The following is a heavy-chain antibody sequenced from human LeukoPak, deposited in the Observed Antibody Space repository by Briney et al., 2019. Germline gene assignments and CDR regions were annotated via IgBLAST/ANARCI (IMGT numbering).Heavy chain of an antibody. Sequence: GALVKVSCKASGYTFTSYYMHWVRQAPGQGLEWMGIINPSGGSTSYAQKFQGRVTMTRDTSTSTVYMELSSLRSEDTAVYYCAREETPDYYDSSGYSLDYWGQGTLVTVSS. CDR1: GYTFTSYY. D-gene: IGHD3-22*01. CDR3: AREETPDYYDSSGYSLDY. CDR2: INPSGGST. V-gene: IGHV1-46*01. J-gene: IGHJ4*02.